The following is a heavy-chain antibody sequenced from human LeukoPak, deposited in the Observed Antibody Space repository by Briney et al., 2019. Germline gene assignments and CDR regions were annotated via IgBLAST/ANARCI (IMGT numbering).Heavy chain of an antibody. J-gene: IGHJ4*02. CDR1: GFTFSNYW. CDR3: ARADWGSVDY. D-gene: IGHD7-27*01. CDR2: INQGGSDK. Sequence: GGSLRLSCAVSGFTFSNYWMSWVRQAPGRGLDWVANINQGGSDKYYVDSVKGRFTISRDNAKNSLYLQMNSLRPEDTAVYYCARADWGSVDYWGQGSLVIVSS. V-gene: IGHV3-7*01.